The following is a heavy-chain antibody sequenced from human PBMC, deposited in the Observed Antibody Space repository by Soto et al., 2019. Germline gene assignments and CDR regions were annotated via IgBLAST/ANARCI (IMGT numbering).Heavy chain of an antibody. CDR3: ARDLWGYCGTDCYPLDV. D-gene: IGHD2-21*02. CDR2: IYYDGST. J-gene: IGHJ6*02. Sequence: SETLSLTCTVSGASIRSGTFYWGWILQPPGKGLESIANIYYDGSTYYNPSLKSRVTISPDTSKNQFSLKLNSVTAADTAVYYCARDLWGYCGTDCYPLDVWGQGTTVT. CDR1: GASIRSGTFY. V-gene: IGHV4-39*07.